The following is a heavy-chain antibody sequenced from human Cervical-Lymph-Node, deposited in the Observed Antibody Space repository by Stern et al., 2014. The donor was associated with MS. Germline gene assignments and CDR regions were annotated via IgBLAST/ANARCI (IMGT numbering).Heavy chain of an antibody. Sequence: QDQLVQSGAEVKKPGASVKVSCKASGYTFTSYGISWVRQAPGQGLEWMGWISAYNGNTNYAQTLQGRVTLTTDKFTNTAHMEPRSLRSDDTGVYYWARGGDILTGYLRPFDYWGQGTLVTVSS. CDR1: GYTFTSYG. CDR2: ISAYNGNT. CDR3: ARGGDILTGYLRPFDY. D-gene: IGHD3-9*01. V-gene: IGHV1-18*04. J-gene: IGHJ4*02.